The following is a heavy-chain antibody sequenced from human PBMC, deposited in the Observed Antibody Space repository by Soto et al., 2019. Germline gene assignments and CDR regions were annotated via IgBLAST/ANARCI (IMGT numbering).Heavy chain of an antibody. CDR3: AKGRGGSGSLTPRVDF. CDR2: IRGGGDTT. CDR1: GFTFNNYA. V-gene: IGHV3-23*01. Sequence: EVQLLESGGGLVQPGGSLRLSCAASGFTFNNYAMTWVRQAPGKGLEWVSAIRGGGDTTSYADSVKGRFTVSRDGSKKSRYLGRRSRRAEDTALYYCAKGRGGSGSLTPRVDFWGQGTLVTVSS. J-gene: IGHJ4*02. D-gene: IGHD3-10*01.